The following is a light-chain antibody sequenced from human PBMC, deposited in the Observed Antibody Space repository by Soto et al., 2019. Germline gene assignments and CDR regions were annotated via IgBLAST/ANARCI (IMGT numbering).Light chain of an antibody. CDR1: QSISSW. CDR3: QQYNNYLWT. Sequence: DIQMTQSPSTLSASVGDRVTITCRASQSISSWLAWYQQKPGKAPKILIYKASSLESGVPARFSGSGSGTEFTLTISSLQSDDFATYYCQQYNNYLWTFGQGTKVEIK. J-gene: IGKJ1*01. CDR2: KAS. V-gene: IGKV1-5*03.